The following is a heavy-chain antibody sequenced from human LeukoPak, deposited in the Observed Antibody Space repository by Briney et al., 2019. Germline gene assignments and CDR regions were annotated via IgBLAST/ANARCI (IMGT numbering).Heavy chain of an antibody. CDR2: IYSGGST. CDR1: GFTVSSNY. Sequence: GGSLRLSCAASGFTVSSNYMSWVRQAPGKGLEWVSVIYSGGSTYYADSVKGRFTISRDNSKNTLYLHMNSLRAEDTAVYYCARSPPFRQQLVTPTYYFDYWGQGTLVTVSS. J-gene: IGHJ4*02. CDR3: ARSPPFRQQLVTPTYYFDY. V-gene: IGHV3-66*01. D-gene: IGHD6-13*01.